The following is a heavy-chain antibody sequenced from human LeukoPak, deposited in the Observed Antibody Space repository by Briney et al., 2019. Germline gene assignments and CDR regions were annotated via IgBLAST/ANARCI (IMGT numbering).Heavy chain of an antibody. V-gene: IGHV3-30*02. CDR2: IRYDGSNK. D-gene: IGHD2-2*01. J-gene: IGHJ4*02. CDR1: GFTFSSYW. Sequence: GGSLRLSCAASGFTFSSYWMNWVRRAPGKGLEWVAFIRYDGSNKYYADSVKGRFTISRDNSKNTLYLQMNSLRAEDTAVYYCATASGSMYQLLQTPFDYWGQGTLVTVSS. CDR3: ATASGSMYQLLQTPFDY.